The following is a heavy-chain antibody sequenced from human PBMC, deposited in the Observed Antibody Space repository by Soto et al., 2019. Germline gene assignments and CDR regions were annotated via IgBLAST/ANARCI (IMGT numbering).Heavy chain of an antibody. V-gene: IGHV1-2*02. D-gene: IGHD6-19*01. CDR2: INPNRGGT. CDR3: ARVRPGIAVAGPDY. Sequence: ASVKVSCNAAGYTFTGYYMHWGRHAPGQGLEGMGWINPNRGGTNYAQKFQGRVTMTRDTSISTAYMELSRLRSDDTAVYYCARVRPGIAVAGPDYWGQGTLVTVSS. J-gene: IGHJ4*02. CDR1: GYTFTGYY.